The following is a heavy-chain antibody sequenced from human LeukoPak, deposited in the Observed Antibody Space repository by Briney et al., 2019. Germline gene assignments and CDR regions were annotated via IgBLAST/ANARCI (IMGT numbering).Heavy chain of an antibody. CDR3: ARLRITGGWAYYYDSSGYYFFDY. D-gene: IGHD3-22*01. Sequence: SETLSLTCTVSGGSISGSSYYWGWIRQPPGKGLEWIGSIYYSGSTYYNPSLKSRVTISVDTSKNQFSLKLSSVTAADTAVYYCARLRITGGWAYYYDSSGYYFFDYWGQGTLVTVSS. V-gene: IGHV4-39*01. CDR2: IYYSGST. J-gene: IGHJ4*02. CDR1: GGSISGSSYY.